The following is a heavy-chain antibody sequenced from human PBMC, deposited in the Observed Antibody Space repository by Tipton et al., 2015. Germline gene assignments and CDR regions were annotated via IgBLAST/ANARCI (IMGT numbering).Heavy chain of an antibody. CDR2: SSWNSGSI. D-gene: IGHD6-6*01. V-gene: IGHV3-9*01. Sequence: SLRLSCAASGFTFDDYAMHWVRQAPGKGLEWVSGSSWNSGSIGYADSVKGRFTISRDNAKNSLYLQMNSLRAEDTALYYCAKLGGQYSSSSVDYWGQGTLVTVSS. CDR1: GFTFDDYA. CDR3: AKLGGQYSSSSVDY. J-gene: IGHJ4*02.